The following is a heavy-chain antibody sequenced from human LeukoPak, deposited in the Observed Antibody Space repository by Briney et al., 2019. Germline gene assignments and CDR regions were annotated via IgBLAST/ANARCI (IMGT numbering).Heavy chain of an antibody. V-gene: IGHV4-34*01. D-gene: IGHD2-21*01. CDR3: AREAGDLYYYYYYMDV. J-gene: IGHJ6*03. Sequence: SETLSLTCAVYGGSFSGYYWSWIRQPPGKGLEWIGEINHSGSTNYNPSLKSRVTISVDTSKNQFSLKLSSVTAADTAVYYCAREAGDLYYYYYYMDVWGKGTTVTVSS. CDR1: GGSFSGYY. CDR2: INHSGST.